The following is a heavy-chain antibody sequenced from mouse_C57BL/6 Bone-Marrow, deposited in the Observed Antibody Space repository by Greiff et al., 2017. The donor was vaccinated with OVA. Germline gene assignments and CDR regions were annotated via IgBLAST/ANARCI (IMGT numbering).Heavy chain of an antibody. CDR2: IDPNSGGT. V-gene: IGHV1-72*01. CDR3: ASPPFGSSYVDWYFDV. J-gene: IGHJ1*03. CDR1: GYTFTSYW. Sequence: QVQLQQPGAELVKPGASVKLSCKASGYTFTSYWMHWVKQRPGRGLEWIGRIDPNSGGTKYNEKFKSKATLTVDKPSSTAYMQLSSLTSEDSAVYYCASPPFGSSYVDWYFDVWGTGTTVTVSS. D-gene: IGHD1-1*01.